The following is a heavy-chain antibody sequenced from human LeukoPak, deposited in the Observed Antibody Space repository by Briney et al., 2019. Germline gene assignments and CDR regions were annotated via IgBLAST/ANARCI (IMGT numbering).Heavy chain of an antibody. V-gene: IGHV1-18*01. Sequence: GASVKVSCKASGYTFTNYGISWVRQAPGQGLEWMGWISGYNGNTKYAQKFQGRVTMTRNTSISTAYMELSSLRSEDTAVYYCARGDYGSGSYRWGQGTLVTVSS. D-gene: IGHD3-10*01. CDR3: ARGDYGSGSYR. CDR2: ISGYNGNT. CDR1: GYTFTNYG. J-gene: IGHJ4*02.